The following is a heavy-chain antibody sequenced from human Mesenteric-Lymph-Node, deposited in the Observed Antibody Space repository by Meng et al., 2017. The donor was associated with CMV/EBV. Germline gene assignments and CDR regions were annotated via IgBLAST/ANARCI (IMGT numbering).Heavy chain of an antibody. Sequence: GESLKISCAASGFTFSSYSMNWVRQAPGKGLEWVSSISSSSSYIYYADSVKGRFTISRDNTKNSLYLQMNSLRAEDTAVYYCARLRDAFDIWGQGTMVTVSS. CDR1: GFTFSSYS. V-gene: IGHV3-21*01. CDR2: ISSSSSYI. J-gene: IGHJ3*02. CDR3: ARLRDAFDI.